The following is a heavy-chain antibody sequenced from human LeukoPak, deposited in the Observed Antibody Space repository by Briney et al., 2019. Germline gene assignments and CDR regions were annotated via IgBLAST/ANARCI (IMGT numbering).Heavy chain of an antibody. CDR2: IYYSGST. V-gene: IGHV4-59*01. CDR1: GGSISSYY. Sequence: SETLSLTCTVSGGSISSYYWSWIRQPPGKGLEWIGYIYYSGSTNYNPSLKSRVTISVDTSKNQFSLKLSSVTAADTAVYYCARSPYCSSTSYYEDYYGMDVWGQGTTVTVSS. J-gene: IGHJ6*02. D-gene: IGHD2-2*01. CDR3: ARSPYCSSTSYYEDYYGMDV.